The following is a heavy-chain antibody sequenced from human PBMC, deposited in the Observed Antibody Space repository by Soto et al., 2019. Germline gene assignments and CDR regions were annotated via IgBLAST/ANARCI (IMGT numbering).Heavy chain of an antibody. Sequence: QVQLVQSGAEVKKPGSSVKVSCKASGGTFSSYTISWVRQAPGPGIEWMGRIIPILGITNYAQKFQARVTITADKSPGTAYRELSSLRSEDTAVYYYARGSSSSYYGMDVWGQGTTVTVSS. D-gene: IGHD6-13*01. CDR3: ARGSSSSYYGMDV. J-gene: IGHJ6*02. CDR1: GGTFSSYT. V-gene: IGHV1-69*02. CDR2: IIPILGIT.